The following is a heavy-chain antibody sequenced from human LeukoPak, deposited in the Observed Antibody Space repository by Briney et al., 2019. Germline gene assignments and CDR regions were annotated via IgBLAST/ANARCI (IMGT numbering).Heavy chain of an antibody. CDR3: ARGLSGAPDY. V-gene: IGHV3-64*02. CDR2: ISNNGRST. J-gene: IGHJ4*02. CDR1: GFTFSNHA. D-gene: IGHD3-10*01. Sequence: GGSLRLSCVGSGFTFSNHALHWVRQFPGKRMEYVSAISNNGRSTHYTDSVKGRFTVSRDNSKEMVYLQLGSLRPEDTALYYCARGLSGAPDYWGQGTLVTVSS.